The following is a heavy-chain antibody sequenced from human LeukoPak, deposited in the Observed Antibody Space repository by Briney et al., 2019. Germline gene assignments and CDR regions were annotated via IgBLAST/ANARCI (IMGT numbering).Heavy chain of an antibody. J-gene: IGHJ4*02. CDR3: ARVVDVYYDSSGYYVD. D-gene: IGHD3-22*01. CDR2: IYSGGST. Sequence: GGSPRLSCAASGFTVSSNYMSWVRQAPGKGLEWVSVIYSGGSTYYADSVKGRFTISRDNSKNTLYLQMNSLRAEDTAVYYCARVVDVYYDSSGYYVDWGQGTLVTVSS. CDR1: GFTVSSNY. V-gene: IGHV3-53*01.